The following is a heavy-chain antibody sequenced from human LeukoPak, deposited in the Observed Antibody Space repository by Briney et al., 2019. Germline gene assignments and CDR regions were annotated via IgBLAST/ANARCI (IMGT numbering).Heavy chain of an antibody. CDR2: IYYTGST. V-gene: IGHV4-59*12. Sequence: SETLSLTCTVSGGSISSYYWSWIRQPPGKGLDWIGYIYYTGSTNYNPSLKSRVTLSVDTSKNQFSLKLSSVTAADTAVYYCARGRFRRTYAYGMDVWGQGTTVTVSS. D-gene: IGHD3-3*01. J-gene: IGHJ6*02. CDR1: GGSISSYY. CDR3: ARGRFRRTYAYGMDV.